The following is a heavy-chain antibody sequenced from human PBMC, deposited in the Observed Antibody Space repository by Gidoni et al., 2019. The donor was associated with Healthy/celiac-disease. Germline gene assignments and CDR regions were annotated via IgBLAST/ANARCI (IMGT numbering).Heavy chain of an antibody. Sequence: QVQLVQSGAEVKKPGASVKVSCKASGYTFTSYGISWVRQAPGQGLEWMGWISAYNGNTNYAQKLQGRVTMTTDTSTSTAYMELRSLRSDDTAVYYCARDSVSRTPMGFKLELRFDPWGQGTLVTVSS. V-gene: IGHV1-18*01. D-gene: IGHD1-7*01. CDR1: GYTFTSYG. CDR3: ARDSVSRTPMGFKLELRFDP. J-gene: IGHJ5*02. CDR2: ISAYNGNT.